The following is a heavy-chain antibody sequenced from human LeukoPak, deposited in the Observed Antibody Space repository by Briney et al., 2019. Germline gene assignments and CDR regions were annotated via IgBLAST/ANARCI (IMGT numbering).Heavy chain of an antibody. V-gene: IGHV1-18*01. CDR2: ISAYNGNT. CDR1: GYTFTSYG. Sequence: GASVKVSCKASGYTFTSYGISWVRQAPGQGLEWMGWISAYNGNTNYAQKLQGRVTMTTDTSTSTAYMELRSLRSDDTAVYYCARASSSGYFCVAPTYFDYWGQGTLVTVSS. CDR3: ARASSSGYFCVAPTYFDY. J-gene: IGHJ4*02. D-gene: IGHD3-22*01.